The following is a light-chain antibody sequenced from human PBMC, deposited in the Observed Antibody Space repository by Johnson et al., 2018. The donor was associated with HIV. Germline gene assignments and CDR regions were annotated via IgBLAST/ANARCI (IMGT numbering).Light chain of an antibody. CDR1: SSNIGNNY. V-gene: IGLV1-51*01. J-gene: IGLJ1*01. Sequence: QSVLTQPPSVSAAPGQKVTISCSGSSSNIGNNYVSWYQQLPGTAPKLLIYDNNKRPSGIPDRFSGSKSGTSATLGITGLQTGDEAGYYCGTWDSSLSAGVFGTGTKVTFL. CDR3: GTWDSSLSAGV. CDR2: DNN.